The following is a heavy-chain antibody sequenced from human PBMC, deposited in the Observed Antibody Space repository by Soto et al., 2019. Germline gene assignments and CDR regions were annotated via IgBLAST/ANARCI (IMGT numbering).Heavy chain of an antibody. Sequence: QVHLVQSGAEVKKPGASVKVSCKGSGYTFTSYGITWVRQAPGQGLEWMGWISAHNGNTDYAQKPQGTVTVTRDTSTSTAYMELRSLRSAATAVYYCARGRYGDYWGQGALVTVSS. V-gene: IGHV1-18*01. CDR2: ISAHNGNT. CDR3: ARGRYGDY. D-gene: IGHD1-1*01. CDR1: GYTFTSYG. J-gene: IGHJ4*02.